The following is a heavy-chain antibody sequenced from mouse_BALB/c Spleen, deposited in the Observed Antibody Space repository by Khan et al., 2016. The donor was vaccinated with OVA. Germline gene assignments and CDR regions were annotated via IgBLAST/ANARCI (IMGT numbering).Heavy chain of an antibody. Sequence: QDQLQQSGAELARPGASVKMSCKASGYTFTSYTIHWIKERPGQGLEWIGYINPSNGYTNYNQKFKDKATLTTDKSSTTAYLQLSSLTSDDSAVYNCVRDGAYHRNDGWFAYWGQGTLVTVSA. D-gene: IGHD2-14*01. CDR1: GYTFTSYT. CDR3: VRDGAYHRNDGWFAY. V-gene: IGHV1-4*01. CDR2: INPSNGYT. J-gene: IGHJ3*01.